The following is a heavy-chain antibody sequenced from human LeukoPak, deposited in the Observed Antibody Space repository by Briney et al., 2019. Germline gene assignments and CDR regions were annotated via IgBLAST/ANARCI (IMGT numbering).Heavy chain of an antibody. V-gene: IGHV1-2*02. CDR3: ARDFRPYQLLSPHNWFDP. J-gene: IGHJ5*02. CDR1: GYTFTGYY. D-gene: IGHD2-2*01. CDR2: INPNSGGT. Sequence: ASVKVSCKASGYTFTGYYMHWVRQAPGQGLEWMGWINPNSGGTNYAQKFQGRVTMIRDTSISTAYMELSRLRSDDTAVYYCARDFRPYQLLSPHNWFDPWGQGTLVTVSS.